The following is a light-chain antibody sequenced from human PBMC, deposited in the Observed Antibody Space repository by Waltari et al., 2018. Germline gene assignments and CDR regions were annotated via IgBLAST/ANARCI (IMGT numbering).Light chain of an antibody. CDR1: SLRTYY. V-gene: IGLV3-19*01. Sequence: SSELTQDPAVSVALGQTVRITCQGDSLRTYYASWYQQRPGQAPVLVIYGNNNRPSGIPDGSPGASSGNTASLTISGAQAEEEADYCCNSRDSSGNHVLFGGGTKLTVL. CDR3: NSRDSSGNHVL. J-gene: IGLJ2*01. CDR2: GNN.